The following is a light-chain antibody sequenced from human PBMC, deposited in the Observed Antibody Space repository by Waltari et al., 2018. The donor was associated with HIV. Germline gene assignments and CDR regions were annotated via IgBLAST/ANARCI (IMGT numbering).Light chain of an antibody. CDR2: EVN. J-gene: IGLJ2*01. Sequence: GSPGQSVTISCSGTNSDIGGYNYVSWYQQHPGKAPQLIIDEVNKRPLGVPDRFSGSKSGNTASLTVSGLQAEDEADYYCSSYAGNNIVLFGGGTKLTVL. CDR3: SSYAGNNIVL. V-gene: IGLV2-8*01. CDR1: NSDIGGYNY.